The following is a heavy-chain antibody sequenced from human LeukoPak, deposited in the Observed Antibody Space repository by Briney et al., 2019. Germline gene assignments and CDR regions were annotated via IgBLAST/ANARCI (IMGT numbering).Heavy chain of an antibody. J-gene: IGHJ6*02. CDR2: INAGNGNT. CDR3: ARCTGTYYYYYGMDV. CDR1: GYTFTSYG. V-gene: IGHV1-3*01. Sequence: ASVKVSCKASGYTFTSYGISWVRQAPGQRLEWMGWINAGNGNTKYSQKFQGRVTITRDTSASTAYMELSSLRSEDTAVYYCARCTGTYYYYYGMDVWGQGTTVTVSS. D-gene: IGHD1-1*01.